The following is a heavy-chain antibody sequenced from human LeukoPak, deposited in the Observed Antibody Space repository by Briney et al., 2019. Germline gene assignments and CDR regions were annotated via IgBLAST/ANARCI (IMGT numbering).Heavy chain of an antibody. CDR2: IHYSGTT. V-gene: IGHV4-39*01. D-gene: IGHD3-10*01. CDR3: VRSHGAY. CDR1: GDSINSGSYY. J-gene: IGHJ4*02. Sequence: SETLSLTCTVSGDSINSGSYYWIWVRQPPGKGLESIGLIHYSGTTYYNPSLESRVTISIDTSKNQFSLKLNAVTAADTAVYYCVRSHGAYWGQGTLVTVSS.